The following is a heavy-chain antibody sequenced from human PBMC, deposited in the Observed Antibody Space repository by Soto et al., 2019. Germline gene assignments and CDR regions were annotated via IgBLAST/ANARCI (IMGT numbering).Heavy chain of an antibody. J-gene: IGHJ6*02. Sequence: GGSLRLSCAASGFTFNNYNLHWVRQAPGNSLESVAVISFDGTTDYYADSVKGRFTVSRDNSKNTLSLQMDSLRPEDTAVYYCARDNRDCSSFNCYNPGRVFGLDVWGQGTTVTVYS. V-gene: IGHV3-30-3*01. CDR3: ARDNRDCSSFNCYNPGRVFGLDV. CDR2: ISFDGTTD. D-gene: IGHD2-2*02. CDR1: GFTFNNYN.